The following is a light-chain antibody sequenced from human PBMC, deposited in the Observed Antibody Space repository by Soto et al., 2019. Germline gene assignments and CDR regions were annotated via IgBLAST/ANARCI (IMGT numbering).Light chain of an antibody. J-gene: IGKJ4*01. CDR3: MQAIQTPIT. V-gene: IGKV2-28*01. CDR1: QSLLHSNGYNY. CDR2: LGS. Sequence: DIVMTQSPLSLPVTPGEPASISCRSSQSLLHSNGYNYLDLYFQKPGQSPQLLIYLGSNRASGVPDRFSGSGSSTDFTLKISRVEAEDVGVYYCMQAIQTPITFGGGTKVEIK.